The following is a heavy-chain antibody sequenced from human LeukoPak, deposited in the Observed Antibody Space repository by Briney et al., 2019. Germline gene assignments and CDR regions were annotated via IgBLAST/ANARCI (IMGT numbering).Heavy chain of an antibody. Sequence: GASVKVSCKASGYTFTGYYMHWVRQAPGQGLEWMGWINPNSGGTNYAQKFQGRVTMTRDKSIRTAYMELSRLTSDDTAVYYCAAYCSGGSCYYYYFDYWGQGTLVTVSS. J-gene: IGHJ4*02. CDR3: AAYCSGGSCYYYYFDY. V-gene: IGHV1-2*02. CDR1: GYTFTGYY. CDR2: INPNSGGT. D-gene: IGHD2-15*01.